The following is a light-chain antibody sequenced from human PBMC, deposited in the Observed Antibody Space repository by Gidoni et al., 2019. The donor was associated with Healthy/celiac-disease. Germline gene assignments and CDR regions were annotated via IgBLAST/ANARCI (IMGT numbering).Light chain of an antibody. CDR1: SSNIGAGYD. V-gene: IGLV1-40*01. CDR3: QSYDSSLSGSVV. J-gene: IGLJ2*01. Sequence: QSVLTPPPSVSGAPVQRVTIPCPGSSSNIGAGYDVHWYQQLPGTAPKLLIYGNSNRPSGVPDRFSGSKSGTSASLAITGVQAEDEADYYCQSYDSSLSGSVVFGGGTKLTVL. CDR2: GNS.